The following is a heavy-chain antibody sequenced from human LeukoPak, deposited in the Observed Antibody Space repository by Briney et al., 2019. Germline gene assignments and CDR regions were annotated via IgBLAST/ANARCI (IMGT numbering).Heavy chain of an antibody. V-gene: IGHV4-59*12. CDR1: GGSISDYY. Sequence: ASETLSLTCTVSGGSISDYYWSWIRQPPGKGLEWVGYIYSRGSTNYNPSLRSRVTISVDTSKNQFSLNLRSVTAADTAVYYCARASVGGGGYYPLSYWGQGTLVAVPS. CDR3: ARASVGGGGYYPLSY. CDR2: IYSRGST. D-gene: IGHD3-22*01. J-gene: IGHJ4*02.